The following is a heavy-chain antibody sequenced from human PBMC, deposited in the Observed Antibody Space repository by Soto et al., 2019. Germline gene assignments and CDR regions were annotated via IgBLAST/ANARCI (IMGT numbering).Heavy chain of an antibody. Sequence: QVQLQESGPGLVKPSETLSLTCTVSGGSISYYYWSWIRQPPGKGLEWIGYIYYSGCTNYNPSLKSRVTISVDTSKNQFSLKLSSVTAAVTAVYYCERYGGTTSYYYSRMDVWGQGTTVTVSS. D-gene: IGHD4-4*01. J-gene: IGHJ6*02. CDR3: ERYGGTTSYYYSRMDV. CDR1: GGSISYYY. V-gene: IGHV4-59*01. CDR2: IYYSGCT.